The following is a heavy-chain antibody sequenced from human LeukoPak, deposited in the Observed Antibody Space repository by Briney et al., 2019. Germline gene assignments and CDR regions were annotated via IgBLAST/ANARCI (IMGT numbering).Heavy chain of an antibody. CDR2: IYHSGST. D-gene: IGHD3-22*01. Sequence: SETLSLTCTVPGYSISSGYYWGWIRQPPGKGLEWIGSIYHSGSTYYNPSLKSRVTISVDTSKNQFSLKLSSVTAADTAVYYCARVGLVYYYDSSGPSAFDIWGQGTMVTVSS. V-gene: IGHV4-38-2*02. J-gene: IGHJ3*02. CDR3: ARVGLVYYYDSSGPSAFDI. CDR1: GYSISSGYY.